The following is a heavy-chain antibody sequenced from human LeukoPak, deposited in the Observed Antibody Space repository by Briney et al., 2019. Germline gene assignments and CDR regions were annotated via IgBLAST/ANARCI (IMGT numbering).Heavy chain of an antibody. Sequence: PSETLSLTCTVSGGSISSGSYYWSWIRQPAGKGLEWIGRIYTSGSTNYNPSLKSRVTISVDTSKNQFSLKLSSVTAADTAVYYCARAKENSGGTHYYYYMDVGGKGTTVTISS. CDR1: GGSISSGSYY. J-gene: IGHJ6*03. D-gene: IGHD2-15*01. V-gene: IGHV4-61*02. CDR2: IYTSGST. CDR3: ARAKENSGGTHYYYYMDV.